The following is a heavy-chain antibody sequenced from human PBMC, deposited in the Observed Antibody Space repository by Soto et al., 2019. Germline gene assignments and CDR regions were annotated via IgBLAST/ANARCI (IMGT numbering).Heavy chain of an antibody. Sequence: QLQLQESGSGLVKPSQTLSLTCTVSVGSISSGGYSWTWIRQSPGKGLKWIGYTYQSGSADYNPSLKSRVTISVDRSKNQFSLNLTSVTAADTDVYYCARDYYGMDVWGQGTTVTVSS. CDR1: VGSISSGGYS. J-gene: IGHJ6*02. CDR2: TYQSGSA. CDR3: ARDYYGMDV. V-gene: IGHV4-30-2*06.